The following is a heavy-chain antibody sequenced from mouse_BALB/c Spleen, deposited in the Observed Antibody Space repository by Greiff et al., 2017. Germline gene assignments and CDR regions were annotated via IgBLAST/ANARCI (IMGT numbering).Heavy chain of an antibody. CDR2: IYPSDSYT. D-gene: IGHD4-1*01. CDR3: TRGLGRGAMDY. CDR1: GYTFTSYW. Sequence: QVQLQQPGAELVRPGASVKLSCKASGYTFTSYWINWVKQRPGQGLEWIGNIYPSDSYTNYNQKFKDKATLTVDKSSSTAYMQLSSPTSEDSAVYYCTRGLGRGAMDYWGQGTSVTVSS. V-gene: IGHV1-69*02. J-gene: IGHJ4*01.